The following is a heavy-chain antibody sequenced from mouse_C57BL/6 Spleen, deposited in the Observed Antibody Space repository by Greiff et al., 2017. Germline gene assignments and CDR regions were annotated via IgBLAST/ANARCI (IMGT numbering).Heavy chain of an antibody. CDR3: ARSRPFDV. V-gene: IGHV1-50*01. Sequence: QVQLQQPGAELVKPGASVKLSCKASGYTFTSYWMQWVKPRPGQGLEWIGEIDPSDSYTNYNQKFKGKATLTVDTSSSTAYMQLSSLTSEDSAVYYCARSRPFDVWGTGTTVTVSS. CDR2: IDPSDSYT. CDR1: GYTFTSYW. J-gene: IGHJ1*03.